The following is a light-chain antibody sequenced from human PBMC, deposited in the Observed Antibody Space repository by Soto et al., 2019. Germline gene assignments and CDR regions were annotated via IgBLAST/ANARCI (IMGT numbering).Light chain of an antibody. CDR3: QQYGSSPPMFT. CDR2: GAS. CDR1: QSVSSTY. J-gene: IGKJ2*01. V-gene: IGKV3-20*01. Sequence: EIVLTQSPGTLSLSPGDRATLSCRASQSVSSTYLAWYQQKPGQAPRLLIYGASSRATGIPDRFSGSGSGTDFTLTISRLEPEDFAVYYCQQYGSSPPMFTFGQWTNLEIK.